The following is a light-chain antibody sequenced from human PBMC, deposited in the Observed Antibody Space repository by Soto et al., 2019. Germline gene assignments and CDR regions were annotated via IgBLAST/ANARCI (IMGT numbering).Light chain of an antibody. CDR2: GAS. J-gene: IGKJ4*01. V-gene: IGKV1-39*01. CDR3: QQTYTTPLT. CDR1: QSISYY. Sequence: DIEMTQSPSSLSAYVGDRVNITCRASQSISYYLNWYQQKPGRAPDLLMYGASSLQSGVPSRFTGSGSGTEFPLTITSLQPGDFATYYRQQTYTTPLTFGGGTKVEIK.